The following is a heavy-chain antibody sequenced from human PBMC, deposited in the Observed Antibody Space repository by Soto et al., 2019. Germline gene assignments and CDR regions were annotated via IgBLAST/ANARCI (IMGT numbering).Heavy chain of an antibody. CDR2: IYYSGST. CDR1: GGSISSSSYY. J-gene: IGHJ4*02. CDR3: ARPGTDYGDYVGY. V-gene: IGHV4-39*01. D-gene: IGHD4-17*01. Sequence: QLQLQESGPGLVKPSETLSLTCTVSGGSISSSSYYWGWIRQPPGKGLEWIGSIYYSGSTYYNPSLKSRVTISVDTSKNQFSLKLSSVTAADTAVYYCARPGTDYGDYVGYWGQGTLVTVSS.